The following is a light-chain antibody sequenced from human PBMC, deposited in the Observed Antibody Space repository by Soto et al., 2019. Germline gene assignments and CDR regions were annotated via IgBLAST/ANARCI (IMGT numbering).Light chain of an antibody. J-gene: IGKJ3*01. CDR2: DAS. CDR1: QDISKF. Sequence: DIQMTQSPSSLSASIGDRVSFTCQASQDISKFLNWYQHKPGQAPSLLIYDASKSHFGATSRFSGSGSGTDFTFTISSLQPEDNATYYCQQYENLPYTFGPGTKVDSK. V-gene: IGKV1-33*01. CDR3: QQYENLPYT.